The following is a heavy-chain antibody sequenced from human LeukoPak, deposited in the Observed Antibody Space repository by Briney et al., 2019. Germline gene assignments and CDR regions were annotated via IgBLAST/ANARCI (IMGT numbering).Heavy chain of an antibody. J-gene: IGHJ5*02. CDR3: ARLGGPRVSPNWFDP. CDR1: GGSISSYY. V-gene: IGHV4-59*01. D-gene: IGHD3-3*02. Sequence: KPSETLSLTCTVSGGSISSYYWSWIRQPPGKGLEWIGYIYYSGSTNYNPSLKSRVTISEDTSKNQFSLKLSSVTAADTAVYYCARLGGPRVSPNWFDPWGQGTLVTVSS. CDR2: IYYSGST.